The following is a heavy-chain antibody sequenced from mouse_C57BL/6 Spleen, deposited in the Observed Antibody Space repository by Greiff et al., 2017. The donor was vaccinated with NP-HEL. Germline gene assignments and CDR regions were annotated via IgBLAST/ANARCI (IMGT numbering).Heavy chain of an antibody. CDR2: LSSGCSFP. V-gene: IGHV5-6*01. CDR1: GFTFSSYG. D-gene: IGHD1-1*01. CDR3: ARQALTTVVDFDY. J-gene: IGHJ2*01. Sequence: EVHLVESGGDLVKPGGSLKLSCAASGFTFSSYGMSWVRPTPDKRLEWVATLSSGCSFPYYPDSVKGRFTISRDNAKNTLYLQMSSLKSEDTAMYYCARQALTTVVDFDYWGQGTTLTVSS.